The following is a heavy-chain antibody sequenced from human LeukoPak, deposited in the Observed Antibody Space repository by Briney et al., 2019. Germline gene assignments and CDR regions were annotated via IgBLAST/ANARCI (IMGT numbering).Heavy chain of an antibody. CDR3: ATAPGGSSGWYLDY. D-gene: IGHD6-19*01. CDR2: FDPEDGET. J-gene: IGHJ4*02. CDR1: GYTLTELF. V-gene: IGHV1-24*01. Sequence: ASVKVSRKVSGYTLTELFMHWVRQAPGKGLEWMGGFDPEDGETIYAQKFQGRVTMTEDTSTDTAYMELSSLRSEDTAVYYCATAPGGSSGWYLDYWGQGTLVTVSS.